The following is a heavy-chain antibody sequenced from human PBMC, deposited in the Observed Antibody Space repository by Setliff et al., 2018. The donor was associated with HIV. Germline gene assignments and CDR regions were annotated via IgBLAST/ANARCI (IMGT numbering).Heavy chain of an antibody. J-gene: IGHJ4*02. V-gene: IGHV1-2*06. D-gene: IGHD3-3*01. CDR2: INPNSGGT. CDR3: ARFPNPSQIVVIMPPDY. Sequence: GASVKVSCKASGYTFTGYYMHWVRQAPGQGLEWMGRINPNSGGTNYAQKSQGRVTMTRDTSISTAYMELSRLRSDDTAVYYCARFPNPSQIVVIMPPDYWGQGTLVTVSS. CDR1: GYTFTGYY.